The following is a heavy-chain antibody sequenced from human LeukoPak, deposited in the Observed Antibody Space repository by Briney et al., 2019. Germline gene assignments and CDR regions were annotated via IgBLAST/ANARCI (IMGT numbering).Heavy chain of an antibody. Sequence: TGGSLRLSCAASGFTFSSYSMNWVRQTPEKGLEWIGEIHHKWGTNYNPSLKSRLTVSVDKSKNQVSLRLSSVAAADTALYYCARAQEGCSRASCYLEPWGQGTLVTVSS. CDR3: ARAQEGCSRASCYLEP. V-gene: IGHV4-4*02. CDR2: IHHKWGT. D-gene: IGHD2-2*01. J-gene: IGHJ5*02. CDR1: GFTFSSYSM.